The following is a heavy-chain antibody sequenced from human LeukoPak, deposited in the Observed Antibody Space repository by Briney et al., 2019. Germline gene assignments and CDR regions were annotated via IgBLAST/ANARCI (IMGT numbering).Heavy chain of an antibody. CDR2: INSDGSST. D-gene: IGHD4-17*01. Sequence: GGSQRLSCAASGFTFSSYWMHWVRQAPGKGLVWVSRINSDGSSTSYADSVKGRLTISRDNAKNTLYLQMNSLRAEDTAVYYCARSDYGDYVGYWGQGTLVTVSS. CDR3: ARSDYGDYVGY. V-gene: IGHV3-74*01. CDR1: GFTFSSYW. J-gene: IGHJ4*02.